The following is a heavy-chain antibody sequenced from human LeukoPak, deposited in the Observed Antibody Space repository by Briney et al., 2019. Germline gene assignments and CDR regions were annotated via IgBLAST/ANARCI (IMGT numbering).Heavy chain of an antibody. CDR3: ARWNYSNYGDY. D-gene: IGHD4-11*01. CDR2: IYHSGST. Sequence: SETLSLTCTVSGYSISSGYYWGWIRQPPGKGLEWIGSIYHSGSTYYNPSLKSRVTISVDTFKNQFSLKLSSVTAADTAVYYCARWNYSNYGDYWGQGTLVTVSS. V-gene: IGHV4-38-2*02. J-gene: IGHJ4*02. CDR1: GYSISSGYY.